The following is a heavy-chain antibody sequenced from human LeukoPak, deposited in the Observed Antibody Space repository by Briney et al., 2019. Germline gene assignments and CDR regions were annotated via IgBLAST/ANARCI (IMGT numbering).Heavy chain of an antibody. Sequence: SVKVSCKASGGTFSSYAISWVRQAPGQGLEWMGRIIPIFGTANYAQKFQGRVTITTDESTSTAYMELSSQRSEDTAVYYCACGIVVVVAATPSYYFDYWGQGTLVTVSS. J-gene: IGHJ4*02. CDR2: IIPIFGTA. V-gene: IGHV1-69*05. CDR3: ACGIVVVVAATPSYYFDY. CDR1: GGTFSSYA. D-gene: IGHD2-15*01.